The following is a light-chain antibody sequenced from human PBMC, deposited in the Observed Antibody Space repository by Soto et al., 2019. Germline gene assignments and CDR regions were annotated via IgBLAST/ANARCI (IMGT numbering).Light chain of an antibody. CDR2: EVV. CDR1: KNDIGVYDF. J-gene: IGLJ2*01. CDR3: QAWDSSTVVV. Sequence: QSALTQPPSASGSPGQSVTISCTGTKNDIGVYDFVSWYQHHPGKAPRLIIYEVVQRPSGVPDRFSGSKSGNTASLTISGTQAMDEADYYCQAWDSSTVVVFGGGTKVTVL. V-gene: IGLV2-8*01.